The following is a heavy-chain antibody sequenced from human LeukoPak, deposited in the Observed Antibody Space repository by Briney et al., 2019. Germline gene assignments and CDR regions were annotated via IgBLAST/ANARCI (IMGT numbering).Heavy chain of an antibody. V-gene: IGHV1-2*02. J-gene: IGHJ5*02. D-gene: IGHD6-13*01. CDR2: INPNSGGT. CDR1: GYTFTDYY. CDR3: ARGGSSSWYWFDP. Sequence: GASVKVSCKASGYTFTDYYIHWVRQAPGQGLEWMGWINPNSGGTNYAQKFQDRVTMTRDTSISTAYMELSRLRSDDTAVYYCARGGSSSWYWFDPWGQGTLVTVSS.